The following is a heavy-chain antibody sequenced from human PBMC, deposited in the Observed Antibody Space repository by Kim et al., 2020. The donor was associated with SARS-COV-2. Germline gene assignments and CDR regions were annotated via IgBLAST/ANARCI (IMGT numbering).Heavy chain of an antibody. CDR3: ARAPAQAGGGYYFVY. J-gene: IGHJ4*02. CDR2: IIPILGIA. CDR1: GGTFSSYT. D-gene: IGHD3-16*01. Sequence: SVKVSCKASGGTFSSYTISWVRQAPGQGLEWMGRIIPILGIANYAQKFQGRVTITADKSTSTAYMELSSLRSEDTAVYYCARAPAQAGGGYYFVYWGQRTLVTVSS. V-gene: IGHV1-69*02.